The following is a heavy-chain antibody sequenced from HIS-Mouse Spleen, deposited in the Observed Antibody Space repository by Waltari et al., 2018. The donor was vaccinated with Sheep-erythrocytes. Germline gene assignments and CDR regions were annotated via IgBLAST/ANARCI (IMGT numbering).Heavy chain of an antibody. CDR3: AKLGDTAMVIGGYFDY. CDR1: GFTFSSYG. D-gene: IGHD5-18*01. Sequence: QVQLVESGGGVVQPGRSLRLSCAASGFTFSSYGMHWVRQAPGKGLEWVAVISNDGSNKYYADSVKGRFTISRDNSKNTPYLQMNSLRAEDTAVYYCAKLGDTAMVIGGYFDYWGQGTLVTVSS. V-gene: IGHV3-30*18. CDR2: ISNDGSNK. J-gene: IGHJ4*02.